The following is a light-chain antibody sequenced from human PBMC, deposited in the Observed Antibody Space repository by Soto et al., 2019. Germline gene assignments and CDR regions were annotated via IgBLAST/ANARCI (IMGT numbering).Light chain of an antibody. CDR1: QSVLYSSNNKNY. V-gene: IGKV4-1*01. CDR2: WAS. J-gene: IGKJ1*01. Sequence: DIVMTQSPDSLAVSLGERATINCKSSQSVLYSSNNKNYLAWYQQKPGQPPKLLIYWASARESGVPDRLSGSGSGTDFTLTISSLQAEDVAVYYCQQYYSTPWTFGQGNKVEIK. CDR3: QQYYSTPWT.